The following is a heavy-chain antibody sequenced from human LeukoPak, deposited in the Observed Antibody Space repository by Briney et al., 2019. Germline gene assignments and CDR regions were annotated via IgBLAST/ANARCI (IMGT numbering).Heavy chain of an antibody. D-gene: IGHD6-19*01. CDR3: VRAFNNGWDPHDY. CDR2: ISSSSTTT. J-gene: IGHJ4*02. Sequence: PGGSLTLSCAASGFTLSTYSMSWVRQAPGKGLEWISYISSSSTTTFYADSVKGRFTISRDNANSSLELQMNSLKVEDSAVYYCVRAFNNGWDPHDYWGPGTVVSVSS. V-gene: IGHV3-48*01. CDR1: GFTLSTYS.